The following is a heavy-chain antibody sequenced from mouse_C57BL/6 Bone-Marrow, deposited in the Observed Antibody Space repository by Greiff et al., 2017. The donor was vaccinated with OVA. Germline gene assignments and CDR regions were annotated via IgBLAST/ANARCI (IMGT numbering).Heavy chain of an antibody. CDR3: ANRDGSSGGGAMDY. CDR1: GFSLTSYG. V-gene: IGHV2-3*01. CDR2: IWGDGST. D-gene: IGHD1-3*01. Sequence: QVQLKESGPGLVAPSQSLSITCTVSGFSLTSYGVSWVRQPPGKGLEWLGVIWGDGSTNYHSALISRLSISKDNSKSQAFLKLDSLQTDDTATYDCANRDGSSGGGAMDYWGQGTTVTVSS. J-gene: IGHJ4*01.